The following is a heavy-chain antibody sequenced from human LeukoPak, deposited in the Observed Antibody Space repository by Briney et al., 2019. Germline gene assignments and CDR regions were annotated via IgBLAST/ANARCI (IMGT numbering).Heavy chain of an antibody. CDR2: VFHSGST. Sequence: SETLSLTCTVSGVSISGYYWSWIRLPPGKGLEWIGYVFHSGSTNYNPSLKSRVTISVDTSKNQFSLKVTSVIAADTAVYFCARFPYSGISHYFDYWGQGALVTVSS. CDR1: GVSISGYY. D-gene: IGHD1-26*01. V-gene: IGHV4-59*01. CDR3: ARFPYSGISHYFDY. J-gene: IGHJ4*02.